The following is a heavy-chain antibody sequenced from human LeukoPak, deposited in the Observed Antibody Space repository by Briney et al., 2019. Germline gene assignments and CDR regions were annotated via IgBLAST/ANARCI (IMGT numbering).Heavy chain of an antibody. CDR2: VSGSGGST. D-gene: IGHD6-13*01. CDR3: AKGLYSSSWSHDY. J-gene: IGHJ4*02. Sequence: PGGSLRLSCAASGFTFSSYAMSWVRQAPGKGLEWVSAVSGSGGSTYYADSVKGRFTISRDNSKNTLYLQMNSLRAEDTAVYYCAKGLYSSSWSHDYWGQGTLVTVSS. V-gene: IGHV3-23*01. CDR1: GFTFSSYA.